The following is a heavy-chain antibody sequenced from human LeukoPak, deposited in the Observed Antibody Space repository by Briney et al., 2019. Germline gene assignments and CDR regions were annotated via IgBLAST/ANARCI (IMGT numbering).Heavy chain of an antibody. CDR2: IYKSGST. CDR3: ARDPSWDYGSGSYSDAFDI. J-gene: IGHJ3*02. CDR1: GESINPYY. D-gene: IGHD3-10*01. Sequence: SETLSLTCTVSGESINPYYWNWIRQPAGKGLEWIGHIYKSGSTNYNPSLKSRVTMSLDTSKNQFSLKLSSVTAADTAVYYCARDPSWDYGSGSYSDAFDIWGQGTMVTVSS. V-gene: IGHV4-4*07.